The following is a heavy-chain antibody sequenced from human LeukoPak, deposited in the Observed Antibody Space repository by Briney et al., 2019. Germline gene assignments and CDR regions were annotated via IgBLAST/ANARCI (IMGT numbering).Heavy chain of an antibody. CDR1: GGTFSSYA. CDR2: IIPIFGTA. D-gene: IGHD6-13*01. CDR3: ARGGIAAAGYFDY. J-gene: IGHJ4*02. Sequence: GASVKVSCKASGGTFSSYAISWVRQAPGQGLEWMGGIIPIFGTANYAQKFQGRVTITADESTSTAYMELSSLGSEDTAVYYCARGGIAAAGYFDYWGQGTLVTVSS. V-gene: IGHV1-69*13.